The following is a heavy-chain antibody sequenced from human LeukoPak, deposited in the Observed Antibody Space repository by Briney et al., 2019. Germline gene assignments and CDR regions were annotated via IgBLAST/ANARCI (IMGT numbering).Heavy chain of an antibody. CDR3: ARQWLVRGKLDYFDH. Sequence: SETLSLTCTVSGDSISSSTYYWDWIRQPPGKGLEWIGNIYYSGNTYYNPSLKSRVTISVDRSKNQFSLKLTSVTAADTAVYYCARQWLVRGKLDYFDHWGQGALVTVSS. V-gene: IGHV4-39*01. CDR2: IYYSGNT. D-gene: IGHD6-19*01. J-gene: IGHJ4*02. CDR1: GDSISSSTYY.